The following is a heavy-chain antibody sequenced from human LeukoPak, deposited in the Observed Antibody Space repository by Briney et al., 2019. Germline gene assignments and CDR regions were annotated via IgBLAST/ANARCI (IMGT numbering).Heavy chain of an antibody. J-gene: IGHJ4*02. CDR1: GFTFSSYA. CDR2: ISGSGGST. D-gene: IGHD2-2*01. CDR3: AKTDCSSTSCYLTY. Sequence: GGSLRLSCGASGFTFSSYAMSWVRQAPGKGLEWVSAISGSGGSTYYADSVKGRFTISRDNSKNTLYLQMNSLRAEDTAVYYCAKTDCSSTSCYLTYWGQGTLVTVSS. V-gene: IGHV3-23*01.